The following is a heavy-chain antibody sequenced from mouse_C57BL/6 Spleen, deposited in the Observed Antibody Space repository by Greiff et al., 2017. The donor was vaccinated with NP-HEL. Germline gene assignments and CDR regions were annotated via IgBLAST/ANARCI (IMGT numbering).Heavy chain of an antibody. V-gene: IGHV5-4*03. D-gene: IGHD1-1*01. Sequence: EVKLVESGGGLVKPGGSLKLSCAASGFTFSRYAMSWVRQTPEKRLEWVATISDGGSYTYYPDNVKGRFTISRDNAKNNLYLQMSHLKSEDTAMYYCARAPITTVVSYWYFDVWGTGTTVTVSS. CDR2: ISDGGSYT. CDR3: ARAPITTVVSYWYFDV. J-gene: IGHJ1*03. CDR1: GFTFSRYA.